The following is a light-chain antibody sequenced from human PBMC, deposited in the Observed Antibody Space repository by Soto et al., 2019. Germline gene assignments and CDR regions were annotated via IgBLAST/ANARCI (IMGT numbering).Light chain of an antibody. V-gene: IGKV3-15*01. CDR3: QQYNDWPPIT. CDR1: QSVSNN. J-gene: IGKJ5*01. Sequence: EIMMTQSPVTLSVSPGERATLSCRASQSVSNNLAWYPQNPGQAPRLLIYYASTRATGIPARFSGSGSGTEFTLTISSLQSEDFALYYCQQYNDWPPITFGQGTRLEIK. CDR2: YAS.